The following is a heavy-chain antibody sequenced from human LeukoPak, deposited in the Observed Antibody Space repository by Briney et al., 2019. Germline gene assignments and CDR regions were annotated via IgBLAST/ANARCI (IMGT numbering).Heavy chain of an antibody. CDR2: INTNSGGT. CDR3: RTDRYGDYGDYIDY. D-gene: IGHD4-17*01. V-gene: IGHV1-2*02. Sequence: ASVKLSCKASGYTFTAYYMHWVRQAPGQGLGWMGRINTNSGGTNYAKNSQGRVTMTRDTTISTAYMELSRLRSDDTAVYYCRTDRYGDYGDYIDYWGQGTLVTVSS. J-gene: IGHJ4*02. CDR1: GYTFTAYY.